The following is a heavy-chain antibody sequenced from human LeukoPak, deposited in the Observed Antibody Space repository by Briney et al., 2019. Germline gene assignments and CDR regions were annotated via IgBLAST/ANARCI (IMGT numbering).Heavy chain of an antibody. CDR3: VRDYYDSSGYYYPRKFDY. J-gene: IGHJ4*02. CDR2: ITSSSTYK. CDR1: GFSFSFSSYT. D-gene: IGHD3-22*01. Sequence: GGSLRLSCAASGFSFSFSSYTMNWVRQAPGKGLEWVSSITSSSTYKDYADSVKGRFTISRDNAKNSLYLQMNSLRAEDTAVYYCVRDYYDSSGYYYPRKFDYWGQGTLVTVSS. V-gene: IGHV3-21*01.